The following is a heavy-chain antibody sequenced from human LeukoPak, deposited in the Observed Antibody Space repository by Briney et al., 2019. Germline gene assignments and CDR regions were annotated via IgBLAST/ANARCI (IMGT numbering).Heavy chain of an antibody. CDR3: AKYLYYYDSSGYYFDAFDI. D-gene: IGHD3-22*01. V-gene: IGHV3-30*02. CDR2: IRYDKSNE. J-gene: IGHJ3*02. CDR1: GFSFSSYG. Sequence: PGGSLRLSCAASGFSFSSYGMHWVRQAPGKGLEWVAFIRYDKSNEYYADSVKGRFTISRDNSKNTLYLQMNSLRAEDTAVYYCAKYLYYYDSSGYYFDAFDIWGQGTMVTVSS.